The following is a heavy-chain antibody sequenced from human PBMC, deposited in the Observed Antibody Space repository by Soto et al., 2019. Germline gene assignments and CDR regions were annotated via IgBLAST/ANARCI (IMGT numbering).Heavy chain of an antibody. CDR1: GLXFGSSA. CDR3: ARGSTDSYPGSRIFDF. Sequence: GXLRLSCVSSGLXFGSSAMIWVRHAPGEGLQLVSTITDTGGDAKYADSVRGRFVISRDNSKKILYLQMTSLKAEESAMYFCARGSTDSYPGSRIFDFWGRGTLGTVSS. D-gene: IGHD3-10*01. V-gene: IGHV3-23*01. J-gene: IGHJ4*02. CDR2: ITDTGGDA.